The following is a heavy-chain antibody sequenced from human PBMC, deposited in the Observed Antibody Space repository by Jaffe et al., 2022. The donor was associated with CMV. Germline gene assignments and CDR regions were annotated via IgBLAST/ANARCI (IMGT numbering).Heavy chain of an antibody. Sequence: QVQLVQSGAEVKKPGASVKVSCKASGYTFTGYYMHWVRQAPGQGLEWMGWINPNSGGTNYAQKFQGRVTMTRDTSISTAYMELSRLRSDDTAVYYCARVDFSYDFWSGFIGPEYGMDVWGQGTTVTVSS. CDR2: INPNSGGT. D-gene: IGHD3-3*01. V-gene: IGHV1-2*02. CDR1: GYTFTGYY. CDR3: ARVDFSYDFWSGFIGPEYGMDV. J-gene: IGHJ6*02.